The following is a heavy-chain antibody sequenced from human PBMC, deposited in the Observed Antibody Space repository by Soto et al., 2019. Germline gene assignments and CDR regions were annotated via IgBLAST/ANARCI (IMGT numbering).Heavy chain of an antibody. D-gene: IGHD2-2*02. CDR2: IIPIFGTA. V-gene: IGHV1-69*13. J-gene: IGHJ6*04. CDR1: GGTFSSYA. Sequence: GASVKVSCKASGGTFSSYAISWVRQAPGQGLEWMGGIIPIFGTANYAQKFQGRVTITADESTSTAYMELSSLRSEDTAVYYCAKRWVYTVIFSYSGMDVWGKGTTVPVSS. CDR3: AKRWVYTVIFSYSGMDV.